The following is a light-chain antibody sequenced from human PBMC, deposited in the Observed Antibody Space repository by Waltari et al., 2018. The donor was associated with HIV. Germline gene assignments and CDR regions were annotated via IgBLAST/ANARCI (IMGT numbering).Light chain of an antibody. CDR3: QQSYSSPLT. Sequence: SSLSASVGDSVTITCRASQTVNNKLNWYQQKPGEAPKVVIYDASTLQSGVPSRFRGGGSWTDFTLTITSLQLDDFATYFCQQSYSSPLTFGPGTKVEVK. J-gene: IGKJ3*01. CDR1: QTVNNK. CDR2: DAS. V-gene: IGKV1-39*01.